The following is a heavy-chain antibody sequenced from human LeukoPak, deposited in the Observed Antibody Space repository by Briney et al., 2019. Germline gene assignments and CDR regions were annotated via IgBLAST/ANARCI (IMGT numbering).Heavy chain of an antibody. V-gene: IGHV3-30*02. CDR1: GFTFSSYG. Sequence: PGGSLSLSCAASGFTFSSYGMHWVRQAPGKGLEWVAFIRYDGSNKYYADSVKGRFTISRDNSKNTLYLQMNSLRAEDTAVYYCARGAAGFGEPTFDYWGQGTLVTVSS. CDR2: IRYDGSNK. CDR3: ARGAAGFGEPTFDY. D-gene: IGHD3-10*01. J-gene: IGHJ4*02.